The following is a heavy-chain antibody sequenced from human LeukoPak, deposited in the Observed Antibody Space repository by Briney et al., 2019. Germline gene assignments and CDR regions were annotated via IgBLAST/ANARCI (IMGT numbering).Heavy chain of an antibody. V-gene: IGHV7-4-1*02. CDR1: GYTFTGYY. CDR3: ASHDYYGSGSPFDY. D-gene: IGHD3-10*01. J-gene: IGHJ4*02. Sequence: ASVKVSCKASGYTFTGYYMHWVRQAPGQGLEWMGWINTNTGNPTYAQGFTGRFVFSLDTSVSTAYLQISSLKAEDTAVYYCASHDYYGSGSPFDYWGQGTLVTVSS. CDR2: INTNTGNP.